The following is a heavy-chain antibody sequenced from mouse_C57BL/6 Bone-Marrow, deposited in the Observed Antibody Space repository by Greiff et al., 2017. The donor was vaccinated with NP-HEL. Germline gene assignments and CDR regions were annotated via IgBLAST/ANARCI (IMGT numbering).Heavy chain of an antibody. CDR3: AIWEGYYGSSRYYYAMDY. D-gene: IGHD1-1*01. V-gene: IGHV1-74*01. CDR1: GYTFTSYW. J-gene: IGHJ4*01. Sequence: QVQLQQPGAELVKPGASVKVSCKASGYTFTSYWMHWVKQRPGQGLEWIGRIHPSDSDTNYNQKFKGKATLTVDKSSSTAYMQLSSLTSEDSAVYYCAIWEGYYGSSRYYYAMDYWGQGTSVTVSS. CDR2: IHPSDSDT.